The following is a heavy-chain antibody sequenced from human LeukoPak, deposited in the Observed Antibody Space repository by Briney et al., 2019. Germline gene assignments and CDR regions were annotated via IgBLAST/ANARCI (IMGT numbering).Heavy chain of an antibody. D-gene: IGHD3-10*01. CDR1: GFTFSSYG. V-gene: IGHV3-30*18. J-gene: IGHJ3*02. Sequence: GGSLRLSCAASGFTFSSYGMHWVRQAPGKGLEWVAVISYDGSNKYYADSVKGRFTISRDNSKNTVYLQMNSLRAEDTAVYYCAKEDGSGSPVFLDAFDIWGQGTMVTVSS. CDR2: ISYDGSNK. CDR3: AKEDGSGSPVFLDAFDI.